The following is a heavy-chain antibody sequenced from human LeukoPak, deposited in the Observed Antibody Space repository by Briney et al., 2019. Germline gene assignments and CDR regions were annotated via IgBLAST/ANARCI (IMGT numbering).Heavy chain of an antibody. CDR2: ISYSGST. J-gene: IGHJ4*02. D-gene: IGHD1-26*01. V-gene: IGHV4-59*01. Sequence: SETLSLTCAVSGGSINNYYWSWIRQPPGKGLEWIAYISYSGSTNYNPSLKSRVTISVDTSKNQFSLRLNSVTAADTAMYNCARGPAYSGSYWVDYWGQGTLVTVPS. CDR1: GGSINNYY. CDR3: ARGPAYSGSYWVDY.